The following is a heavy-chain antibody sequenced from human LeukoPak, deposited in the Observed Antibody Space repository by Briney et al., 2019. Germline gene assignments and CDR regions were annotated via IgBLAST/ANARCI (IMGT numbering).Heavy chain of an antibody. Sequence: GGSLRLSCAASGFTFSSYAMSWVRQAPGKGLEWVSAISGSGGSTYYAASVKGRFTISRDNSKNPLYLQMNSLRAEDTAVYYCSYYYGSGSYPPFDYWGQGTLVTVSS. D-gene: IGHD3-10*01. CDR3: SYYYGSGSYPPFDY. CDR2: ISGSGGST. V-gene: IGHV3-23*01. J-gene: IGHJ4*02. CDR1: GFTFSSYA.